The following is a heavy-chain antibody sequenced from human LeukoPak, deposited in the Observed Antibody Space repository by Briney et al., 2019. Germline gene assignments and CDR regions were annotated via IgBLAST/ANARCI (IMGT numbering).Heavy chain of an antibody. Sequence: SETLSLTCTVSGGSISSSTYYWGWIRRPPGKGLGWIGSIYYSGSTYYNPSLKSRVTVSVDTSKNQFSLNLSSVTAADTAVYYCVRGSTLRHYQYWGQGTLVTVSS. V-gene: IGHV4-39*01. CDR1: GGSISSSTYY. CDR2: IYYSGST. D-gene: IGHD3-16*01. J-gene: IGHJ4*02. CDR3: VRGSTLRHYQY.